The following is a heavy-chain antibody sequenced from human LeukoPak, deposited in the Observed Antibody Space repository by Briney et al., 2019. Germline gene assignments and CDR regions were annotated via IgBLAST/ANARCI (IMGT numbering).Heavy chain of an antibody. CDR1: GYTFTSYG. Sequence: ASVRVSCKASGYTFTSYGISWVRQAPGQGLEWRGWISAYNGNTNYAQKLQGRVPMTTDTSTSTAYMELRSLRSDDTAVYYCARGLRYCSGGSCSSMDVWGKGTTVTVSS. CDR2: ISAYNGNT. CDR3: ARGLRYCSGGSCSSMDV. V-gene: IGHV1-18*01. D-gene: IGHD2-15*01. J-gene: IGHJ6*04.